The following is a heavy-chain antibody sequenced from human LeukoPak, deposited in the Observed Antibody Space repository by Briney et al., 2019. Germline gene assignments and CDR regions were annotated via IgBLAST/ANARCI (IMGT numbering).Heavy chain of an antibody. D-gene: IGHD3-10*01. CDR1: GFTFSSYA. CDR3: AQDGTYYYGSGSYYQDDH. CDR2: ISGSGGSE. J-gene: IGHJ4*02. Sequence: QPGGSLRLSYAASGFTFSSYAMSWVRQAPGKGLEWVSGISGSGGSEYYADSVRGRFTISRDNSKNTLHLQMNSLRAEDTAVYYCAQDGTYYYGSGSYYQDDHWGQGTLVTVSS. V-gene: IGHV3-23*01.